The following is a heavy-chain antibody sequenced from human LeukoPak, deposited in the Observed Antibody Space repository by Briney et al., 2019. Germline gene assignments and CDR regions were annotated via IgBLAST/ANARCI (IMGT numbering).Heavy chain of an antibody. D-gene: IGHD3-22*01. CDR2: IYYTGST. CDR1: GGSITNYY. J-gene: IGHJ4*02. Sequence: SETLSLTCTVSGGSITNYYWSWIRQPPGKGLEWIGYIYYTGSTNYNPSLKSRVTISVDTSKNQFSLKLSSVTAADTAVYYCARDSPPYYYDSSGYYYVRSSGVFDYWGQGTLVTVSS. V-gene: IGHV4-59*12. CDR3: ARDSPPYYYDSSGYYYVRSSGVFDY.